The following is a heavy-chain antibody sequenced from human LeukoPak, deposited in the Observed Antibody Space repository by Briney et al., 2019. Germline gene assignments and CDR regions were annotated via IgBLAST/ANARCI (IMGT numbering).Heavy chain of an antibody. J-gene: IGHJ4*02. CDR2: IKQDGSET. CDR3: AKSLDY. CDR1: GFTFSTSW. V-gene: IGHV3-7*01. Sequence: GGSLRLSCAASGFTFSTSWMDWVRQAPGKGLEWVANIKQDGSETYYVDSAKGRFTISRDNAKNSLYLQMDRLRVDDTAIYYCAKSLDYWGQGTLVTVSS.